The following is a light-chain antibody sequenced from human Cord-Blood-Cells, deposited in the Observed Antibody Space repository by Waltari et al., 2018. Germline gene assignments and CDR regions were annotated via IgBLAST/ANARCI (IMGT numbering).Light chain of an antibody. J-gene: IGKJ1*01. CDR3: QQYYSTPGWT. CDR2: WAS. V-gene: IGKV4-1*01. Sequence: DIVMTQSPDSLAVSLGERDTINCKSSQSVLYSSNNKNYLAWYQQKPGQPPKLLIYWASTRESGVPDRFSGSGSGTDFTLTNSSLQAEDVAVYYCQQYYSTPGWTFGQGTKVEIK. CDR1: QSVLYSSNNKNY.